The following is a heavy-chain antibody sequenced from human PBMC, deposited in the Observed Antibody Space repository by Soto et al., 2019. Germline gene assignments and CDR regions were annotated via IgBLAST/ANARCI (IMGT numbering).Heavy chain of an antibody. CDR2: ISSSDSSI. D-gene: IGHD6-13*01. V-gene: IGHV3-48*03. Sequence: EVQLVESGGGLVQPGGSLRLSCAASGFTFTTSDMNWVRQAPGKGLEWLSYISSSDSSIYSADSVKGRFTISRDNAKNSLYLQMNSLRAEYTALYYCARLLRSSSWDVFDSWGLGTMVTVSS. CDR3: ARLLRSSSWDVFDS. J-gene: IGHJ3*02. CDR1: GFTFTTSD.